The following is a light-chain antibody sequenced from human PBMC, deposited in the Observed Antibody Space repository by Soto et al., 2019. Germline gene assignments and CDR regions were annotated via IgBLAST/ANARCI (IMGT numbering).Light chain of an antibody. CDR3: QQYNNWPRT. J-gene: IGKJ1*01. Sequence: EIVMTQSPATLSVSPGERATLSCRASQRVSSNLAWYQQKPGQAPRLLIYGASTGATGIPARFSGSGSGTEFTLTISSLQSEDFAVYYCQQYNNWPRTFGQGTKVEIK. V-gene: IGKV3-15*01. CDR2: GAS. CDR1: QRVSSN.